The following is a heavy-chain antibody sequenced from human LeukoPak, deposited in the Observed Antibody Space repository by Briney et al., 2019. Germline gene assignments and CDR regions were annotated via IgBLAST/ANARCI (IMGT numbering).Heavy chain of an antibody. V-gene: IGHV4-39*01. CDR3: ATGYCTNGVCSNRGFDY. D-gene: IGHD2-8*01. CDR1: GGSISSSSYY. J-gene: IGHJ4*02. Sequence: SETLSLTCTVSGGSISSSSYYWGWIRQPPGKGLEWIGSIYYSGSTYYNPSLKSRVTISVDRSKNQFSLKLSSVTAADTAVYYCATGYCTNGVCSNRGFDYWGQGTLVTVSS. CDR2: IYYSGST.